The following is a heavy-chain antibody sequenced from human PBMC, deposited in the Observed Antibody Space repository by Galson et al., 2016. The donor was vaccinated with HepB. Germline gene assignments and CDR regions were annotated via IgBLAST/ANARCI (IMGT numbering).Heavy chain of an antibody. J-gene: IGHJ4*02. CDR2: IYHTGTT. CDR3: ARDLTSTSCFDY. D-gene: IGHD2-2*01. V-gene: IGHV4-38-2*02. Sequence: SETLSLTCDVSGHSVSTDFHWAWIRQPPGKRLEWIANIYHTGTTYYDPPLKSRVTMSVDTSQNQFSLRLTSVTAADTAVYYCARDLTSTSCFDYWGQGVLVTVSS. CDR1: GHSVSTDFH.